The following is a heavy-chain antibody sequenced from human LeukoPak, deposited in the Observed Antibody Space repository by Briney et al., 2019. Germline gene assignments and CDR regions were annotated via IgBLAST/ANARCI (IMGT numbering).Heavy chain of an antibody. Sequence: PGGSLRLSCAASGFTFSSDDINWVRQAPGKGLEWVAYISHSGGTTYYADSVKGRFTVSRDNAKSSLYFQMNSRSGEDTAFYYCGRGGGYYACYASWGQGTLVTVSS. D-gene: IGHD3-22*01. CDR1: GFTFSSDD. CDR2: ISHSGGTT. J-gene: IGHJ5*02. V-gene: IGHV3-48*03. CDR3: GRGGGYYACYAS.